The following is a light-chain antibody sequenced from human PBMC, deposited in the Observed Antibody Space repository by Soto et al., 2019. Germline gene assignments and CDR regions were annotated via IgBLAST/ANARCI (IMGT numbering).Light chain of an antibody. J-gene: IGKJ1*01. CDR2: DAS. CDR1: QSVSGTY. V-gene: IGKV3-20*01. Sequence: EVVLTQSPGTLSVSPGERATLSCRASQSVSGTYLAWYQQKPGQAPRLLIYDASSRATGIPDRFSGSGSGTDFDLTISRLEPDDFAVYYCQEYGSSRTFGQGTKVEVK. CDR3: QEYGSSRT.